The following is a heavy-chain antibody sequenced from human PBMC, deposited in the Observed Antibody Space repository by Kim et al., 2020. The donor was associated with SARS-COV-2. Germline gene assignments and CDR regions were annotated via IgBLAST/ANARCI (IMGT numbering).Heavy chain of an antibody. CDR2: INSDGSST. V-gene: IGHV3-74*01. CDR1: GFTFSSYW. Sequence: GGSLRLSCAASGFTFSSYWMHWVRQAPGKGLVWVSRINSDGSSTSYADSVKGRFTISRDNAKNTLYLQMKSLRAEDTVVYYCARAGDIQLSSAGFDYWGQGTLVTVSS. J-gene: IGHJ4*02. D-gene: IGHD5-18*01. CDR3: ARAGDIQLSSAGFDY.